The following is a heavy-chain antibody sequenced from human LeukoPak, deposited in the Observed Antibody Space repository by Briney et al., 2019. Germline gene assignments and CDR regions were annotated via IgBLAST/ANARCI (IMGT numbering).Heavy chain of an antibody. CDR3: AGGTGWLIDS. D-gene: IGHD3-9*01. V-gene: IGHV3-7*01. CDR2: IKQDGSEK. CDR1: GITFSRHW. Sequence: PGGSLRLSCVASGITFSRHWMKWVRQAPGKGLEWVANIKQDGSEKFYVDSVKGRFTISRDNAKNSLYLQMTSLGPEDTALYYCAGGTGWLIDSWGQGTLVTVSS. J-gene: IGHJ4*02.